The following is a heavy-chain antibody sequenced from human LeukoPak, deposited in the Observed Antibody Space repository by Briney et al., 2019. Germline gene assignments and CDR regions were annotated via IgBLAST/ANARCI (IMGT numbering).Heavy chain of an antibody. CDR3: ARQLGSCTRGTCYFDS. J-gene: IGHJ4*02. CDR2: LVSGGAP. CDR1: GFTFSSYA. V-gene: IGHV3-23*01. Sequence: GGFLRLSCAASGFTFSSYAMSWVRQAPGKGLEWVSALVSGGAPYYADSVKGRFTMSRDNSKNSLYLQMNSLRAEDTAVYYCARQLGSCTRGTCYFDSWGQGTLVTVSS. D-gene: IGHD2-8*01.